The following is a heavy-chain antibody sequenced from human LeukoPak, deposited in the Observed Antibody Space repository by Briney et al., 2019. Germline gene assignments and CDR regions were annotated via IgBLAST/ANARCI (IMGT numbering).Heavy chain of an antibody. CDR2: ISSSSSYI. J-gene: IGHJ6*03. D-gene: IGHD3-22*01. V-gene: IGHV3-21*01. CDR1: GFTFSSYS. Sequence: GGSLRLSWAASGFTFSSYSMNWVRQAPGKGLEWGSSISSSSSYIYYADSVKGRFTSSRDNAKNLLYLQMTSLRAEDTAVYYCARADYYDSSGYYYPIVFYYYMDVWGKGTTVTISS. CDR3: ARADYYDSSGYYYPIVFYYYMDV.